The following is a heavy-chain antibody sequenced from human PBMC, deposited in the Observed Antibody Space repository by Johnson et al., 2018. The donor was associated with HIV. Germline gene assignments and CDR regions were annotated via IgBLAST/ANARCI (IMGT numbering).Heavy chain of an antibody. CDR3: ARDRTSQRWELLPDDAFDI. CDR1: GFTFNTYG. V-gene: IGHV3-30*03. CDR2: MSHDGSNK. Sequence: QMLLVESGGGVVQTGTSLRLSCAASGFTFNTYGMHWVRQAPGKGLEWVALMSHDGSNKHYADSVKGRFTISRDNSKNTVSLQMSSLRAEDTAVYYCARDRTSQRWELLPDDAFDIWGQGTMVTVSS. J-gene: IGHJ3*02. D-gene: IGHD1-26*01.